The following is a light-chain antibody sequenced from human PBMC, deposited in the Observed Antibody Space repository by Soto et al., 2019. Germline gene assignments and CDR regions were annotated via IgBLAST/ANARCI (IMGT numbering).Light chain of an antibody. CDR3: QQYNSYSRIT. Sequence: EIVLTQSPGTLSLSPGERATLSCRASQSVSSSYLAWYQQKPGQAPRLLIYGASSRATGIPDRFSGSGSGTDFTLTISRLEPEDFATYYCQQYNSYSRITFGQGTKVDIK. J-gene: IGKJ1*01. CDR2: GAS. V-gene: IGKV3-20*01. CDR1: QSVSSSY.